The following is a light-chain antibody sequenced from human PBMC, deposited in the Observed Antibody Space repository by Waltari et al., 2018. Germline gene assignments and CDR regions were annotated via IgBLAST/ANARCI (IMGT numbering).Light chain of an antibody. Sequence: QTVVTQEPSLSVSPGGIVTLTCALSSGSLSTTSYATWYQQTPGQAPRTLVYKANARSSGVPDRFSGSILGNTAALTITGAQADDESDYYCALYMGSGIWVFGGGTRLTV. CDR1: SGSLSTTSY. CDR2: KAN. CDR3: ALYMGSGIWV. V-gene: IGLV8-61*01. J-gene: IGLJ3*02.